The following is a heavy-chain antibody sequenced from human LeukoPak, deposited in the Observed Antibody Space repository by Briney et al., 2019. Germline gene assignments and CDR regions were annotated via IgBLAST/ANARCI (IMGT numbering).Heavy chain of an antibody. V-gene: IGHV1-2*02. CDR3: ARERCSSSANIDY. J-gene: IGHJ4*02. D-gene: IGHD6-6*01. CDR2: INPNSGGT. Sequence: ASVKVSCKASGYTFTGYYMHWVRQAPGQGREWMGWINPNSGGTNYAQKSQGRVTMTRDTSISTAYMELSRLRSDDTAVYYCARERCSSSANIDYWGQGTLVTVSS. CDR1: GYTFTGYY.